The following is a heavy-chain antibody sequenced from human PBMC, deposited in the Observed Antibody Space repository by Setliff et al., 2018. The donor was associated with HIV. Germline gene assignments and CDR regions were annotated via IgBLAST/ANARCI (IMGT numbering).Heavy chain of an antibody. Sequence: TLSLTCTVSGGSISSSNWWSWVRQAPGEGLEWIGEIHHSGSTNYKPSLKSRVTISVDKSKNQFSLKLSSVTAADTAVYYCARVPGYSSGTSYMDVWGKGTTVTVSS. CDR1: GGSISSSNW. J-gene: IGHJ6*03. CDR2: IHHSGST. D-gene: IGHD6-19*01. V-gene: IGHV4-4*02. CDR3: ARVPGYSSGTSYMDV.